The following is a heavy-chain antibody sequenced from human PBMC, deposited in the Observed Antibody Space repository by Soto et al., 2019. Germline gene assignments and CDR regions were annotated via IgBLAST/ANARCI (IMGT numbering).Heavy chain of an antibody. V-gene: IGHV3-30-3*01. J-gene: IGHJ6*02. Sequence: QVQLVESGGGVVQPGRSLRLSCAASGFTFSSYAMHWVRQAPGKGLEWVAVISYDGSNKYYADSVKGRFTISRDNSKNTLYLQMNSLRAEDTGVYYWARDGVVVTATIREPYGMDVWGQGTTVTVSS. CDR1: GFTFSSYA. D-gene: IGHD2-21*02. CDR3: ARDGVVVTATIREPYGMDV. CDR2: ISYDGSNK.